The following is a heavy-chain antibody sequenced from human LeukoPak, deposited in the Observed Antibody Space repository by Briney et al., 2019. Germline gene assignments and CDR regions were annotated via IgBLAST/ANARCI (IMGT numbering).Heavy chain of an antibody. CDR3: ARDSRTRNSEYGMDV. D-gene: IGHD1-14*01. Sequence: PGGSLRLSCAASGFTFSSYEMNWVRQAPGKGLEWVSYISSSGSTIYYADSVKGRFTISRDNAKNSVYLQMNSLRAEDTAVYYCARDSRTRNSEYGMDVWGQGTTVTVSS. V-gene: IGHV3-48*03. J-gene: IGHJ6*02. CDR1: GFTFSSYE. CDR2: ISSSGSTI.